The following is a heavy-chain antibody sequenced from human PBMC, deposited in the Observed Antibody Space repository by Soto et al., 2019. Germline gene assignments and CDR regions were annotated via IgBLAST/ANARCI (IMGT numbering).Heavy chain of an antibody. CDR1: GFTFSRYW. J-gene: IGHJ4*02. CDR2: IKQDGSEK. Sequence: PGGSLRLSCVPSGFTFSRYWMSWVRQVPGKGLEWVANIKQDGSEKYYVDSVKGRFTISRDNAKNSLYLQMNSLRVEDTAVYYCARESWANPDYWGQGTLVTVSS. V-gene: IGHV3-7*05. D-gene: IGHD3-10*01. CDR3: ARESWANPDY.